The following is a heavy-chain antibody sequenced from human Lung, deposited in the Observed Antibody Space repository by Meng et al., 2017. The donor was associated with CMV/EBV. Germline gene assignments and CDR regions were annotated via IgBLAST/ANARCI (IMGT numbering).Heavy chain of an antibody. V-gene: IGHV3-7*01. Sequence: GEXXKISCAASEFTFSNYWMSWVRQAPGKGLEWVANIREDGSEQHYADSVKGRFSISRDNAKNSLYLQMNSLRGEDTAVYYCARVKKAVHFDYWGQGTRVNCSS. D-gene: IGHD6-6*01. CDR3: ARVKKAVHFDY. CDR2: IREDGSEQ. CDR1: EFTFSNYW. J-gene: IGHJ4*02.